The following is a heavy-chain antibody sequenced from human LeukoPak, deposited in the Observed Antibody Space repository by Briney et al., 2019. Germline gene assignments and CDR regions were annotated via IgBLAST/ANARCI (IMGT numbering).Heavy chain of an antibody. CDR3: ARVPGSTFPDYFDY. D-gene: IGHD3-10*01. V-gene: IGHV3-30*03. CDR1: GFTFSSYG. J-gene: IGHJ4*02. Sequence: GGSLRLSCAASGFTFSSYGMHWVRQAPGKGLEWVAVISYDGSNKYYADFVKGRFTISRDNSKNTLYLQMNSLRAEDTAVYYCARVPGSTFPDYFDYWGQGTLVTVSS. CDR2: ISYDGSNK.